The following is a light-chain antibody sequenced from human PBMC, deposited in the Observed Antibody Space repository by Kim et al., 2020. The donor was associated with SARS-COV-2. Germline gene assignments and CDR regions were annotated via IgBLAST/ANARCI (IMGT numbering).Light chain of an antibody. CDR2: GAS. V-gene: IGKV3-15*01. CDR3: QQYNNWPPPT. J-gene: IGKJ1*01. CDR1: QSVSSN. Sequence: EIVMTQSPATLSVSPGERATLSCRASQSVSSNLAWYQQKPGQAPRLLIYGASTRATGIPARFSGSGSGIEFTLPISSLQSEDFAVYYCQQYNNWPPPTFGQGTKVDIK.